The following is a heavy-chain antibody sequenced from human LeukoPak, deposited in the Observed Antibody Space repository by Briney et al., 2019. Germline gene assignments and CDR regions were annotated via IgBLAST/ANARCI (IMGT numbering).Heavy chain of an antibody. J-gene: IGHJ4*02. Sequence: ASVKVSCKASGYTFINYGSSSVRQTHGQGVEWMGWISAYNSAYNGNTHYAQKLQGRVTMTTDTSTKTGYMELRRLRSDDTAVYYCAREYGSGSYTGIDYWGQGTLVTVSS. V-gene: IGHV1-18*01. D-gene: IGHD3-10*01. CDR3: AREYGSGSYTGIDY. CDR1: GYTFINYG. CDR2: ISAYNSAYNGNT.